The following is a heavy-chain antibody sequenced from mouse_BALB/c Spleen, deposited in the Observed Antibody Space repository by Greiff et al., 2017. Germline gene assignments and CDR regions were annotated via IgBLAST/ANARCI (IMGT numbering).Heavy chain of an antibody. V-gene: IGHV5-4*02. CDR3: ARDADYYGSHAMDY. J-gene: IGHJ4*01. D-gene: IGHD1-1*01. CDR2: ISDGGSYT. CDR1: GFTFSDYY. Sequence: EVKVVESGGGLVKPGGSLKLSCAASGFTFSDYYMYWVRQTPEKRLEWVATISDGGSYTYYPDSVKGRFTISRDNANNNLYLQMSSLKSEDTAMYYCARDADYYGSHAMDYWGQGTSVTVSS.